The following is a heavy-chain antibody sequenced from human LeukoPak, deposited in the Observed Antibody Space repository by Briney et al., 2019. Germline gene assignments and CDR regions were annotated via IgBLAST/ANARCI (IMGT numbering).Heavy chain of an antibody. CDR2: IIPIFGTA. Sequence: VASVKVSCKASGGTFSSYAISWVRQAPGQGLEWMGGIIPIFGTANYAQKFQGRVTITTDESTSTAYMELSSLRSEDTAVYYCASVKDSSGYHYGYWGQGPLVTVSS. J-gene: IGHJ4*02. CDR1: GGTFSSYA. D-gene: IGHD3-22*01. V-gene: IGHV1-69*05. CDR3: ASVKDSSGYHYGY.